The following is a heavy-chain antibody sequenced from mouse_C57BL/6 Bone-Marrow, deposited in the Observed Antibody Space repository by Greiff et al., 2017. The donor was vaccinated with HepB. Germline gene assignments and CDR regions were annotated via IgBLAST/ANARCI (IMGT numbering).Heavy chain of an antibody. CDR3: ASGWLLRYWYFDV. CDR2: IWTGGGT. D-gene: IGHD2-3*01. Sequence: VKLMESGPGLVAPSQSLSITCTVSGFSLTSYAISWVRQPPGKGLEWLGVIWTGGGTNYNSALKSRLSISKDNSKSQFFLKMNSLQTADTARYYCASGWLLRYWYFDVWGTGTTVTVSS. CDR1: GFSLTSYA. J-gene: IGHJ1*03. V-gene: IGHV2-9-1*01.